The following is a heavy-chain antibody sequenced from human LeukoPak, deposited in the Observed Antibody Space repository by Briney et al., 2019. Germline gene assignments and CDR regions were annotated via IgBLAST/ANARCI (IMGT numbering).Heavy chain of an antibody. CDR3: ARPNSVGPTVYFDY. J-gene: IGHJ4*02. V-gene: IGHV1-2*02. D-gene: IGHD1-26*01. CDR2: INPNSGNT. CDR1: GYTFTGYY. Sequence: ASVKASCKASGYTFTGYYMHWVRQAPGQGLEWMGWINPNSGNTNYAQKFQGRVTMTRDTSISTAYMELSRLRSDDTAVYYCARPNSVGPTVYFDYWGQGTLVTVSS.